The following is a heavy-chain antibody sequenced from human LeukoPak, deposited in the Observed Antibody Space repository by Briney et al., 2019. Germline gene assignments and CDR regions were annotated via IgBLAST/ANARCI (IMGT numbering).Heavy chain of an antibody. CDR1: GFTFSDYA. V-gene: IGHV3-23*01. CDR2: ISSSRNFT. CDR3: AKAALVRGVLRSHFDY. D-gene: IGHD3-10*01. J-gene: IGHJ4*02. Sequence: GGSLRLSRTASGFTFSDYAMTWVRQAPGKGLEWVSSISSSRNFTHYADSVKGRFTISRDNSKKTLYLQLSSLRAEDTAVYYCAKAALVRGVLRSHFDYWGQGSLVTVSS.